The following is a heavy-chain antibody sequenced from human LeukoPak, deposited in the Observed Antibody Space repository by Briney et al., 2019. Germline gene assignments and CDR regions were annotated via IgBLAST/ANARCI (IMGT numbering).Heavy chain of an antibody. J-gene: IGHJ5*02. CDR2: ISACNGNT. V-gene: IGHV1-18*01. CDR3: ARVRYYYGSGSYLP. D-gene: IGHD3-10*01. Sequence: ASVKVSCKASGYTFTSYGISWVRQAPGQGLEWMGWISACNGNTNYAQKLQGRVTMTTDTSTSTAYMELRSLRSDDTAVYYCARVRYYYGSGSYLPWGQGTLVTVSS. CDR1: GYTFTSYG.